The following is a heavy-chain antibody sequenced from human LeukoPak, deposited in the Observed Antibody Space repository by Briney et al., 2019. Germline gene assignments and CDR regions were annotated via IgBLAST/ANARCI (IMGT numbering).Heavy chain of an antibody. J-gene: IGHJ5*02. D-gene: IGHD6-13*01. CDR3: ARGIAAAGVRFDP. V-gene: IGHV4-31*03. CDR1: GGSISSGGYY. CDR2: IYYSGST. Sequence: SETLSLTCTVSGGSISSGGYYWSWIRQHPGKGLEWIGYIYYSGSTYYNPSLKSRVTISVDTSKNQFSLKLSSVTAADTAVYYCARGIAAAGVRFDPWGQGTLVTVSS.